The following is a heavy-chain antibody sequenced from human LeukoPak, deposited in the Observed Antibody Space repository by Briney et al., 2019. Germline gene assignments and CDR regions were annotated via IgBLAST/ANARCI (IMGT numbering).Heavy chain of an antibody. V-gene: IGHV3-23*01. CDR1: GFSFSSYA. CDR3: AKGLGIGELWVDS. D-gene: IGHD3-10*01. CDR2: TSGSGAGT. Sequence: PGGSLRLSCASSGFSFSSYAMSWARQAPGKGLEWVSSTSGSGAGTYYADSVKGRFTISRDNSKNTVYLQMNSLRAEDTAVYYCAKGLGIGELWVDSWGQRTLVTVSS. J-gene: IGHJ4*02.